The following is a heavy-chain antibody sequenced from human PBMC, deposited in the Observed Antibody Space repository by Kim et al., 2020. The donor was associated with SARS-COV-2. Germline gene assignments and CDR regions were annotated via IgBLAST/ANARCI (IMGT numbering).Heavy chain of an antibody. CDR2: IYSGGST. V-gene: IGHV3-53*01. D-gene: IGHD3-10*01. CDR1: GFTVSSNY. Sequence: GGSLRLSCAASGFTVSSNYMSWVRQAPGKGLEWVSIIYSGGSTYYADSVKGRFTISRDNSKNTLYLQMNSLRAEDTAVYYCAGGDKGSGSYYNFDYWGQGTLVTVSS. J-gene: IGHJ4*02. CDR3: AGGDKGSGSYYNFDY.